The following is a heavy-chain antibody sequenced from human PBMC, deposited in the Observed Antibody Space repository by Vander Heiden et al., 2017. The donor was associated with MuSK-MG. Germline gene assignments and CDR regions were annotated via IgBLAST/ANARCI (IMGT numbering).Heavy chain of an antibody. CDR3: ARLWFGDLGLGAFDV. CDR2: IYSGGST. Sequence: ERQLVESGGGLLQPGGSLRLSCAASGFTVSSNYLSWVRPVTGKGLQWVSLIYSGGSTYYADSVKGRFTISRDNSKNTLYLQMNSLRAEDTAVYYCARLWFGDLGLGAFDVWGQGTVVTVSS. D-gene: IGHD3-10*01. CDR1: GFTVSSNY. V-gene: IGHV3-53*01. J-gene: IGHJ3*01.